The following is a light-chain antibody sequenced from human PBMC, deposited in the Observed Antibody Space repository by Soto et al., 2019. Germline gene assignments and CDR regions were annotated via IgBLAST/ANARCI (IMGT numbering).Light chain of an antibody. J-gene: IGLJ1*01. CDR1: SSDVWSFNF. Sequence: QSALTQPASVSGSPGQSITISCTRPSSDVWSFNFVSWYQQHPDKAPQVLIYEVTKRSPGVSNRFSGSKSGNTASLTISGLQADDEADYYCCSDAGSSSYVFGTGTKLTVL. CDR3: CSDAGSSSYV. V-gene: IGLV2-23*02. CDR2: EVT.